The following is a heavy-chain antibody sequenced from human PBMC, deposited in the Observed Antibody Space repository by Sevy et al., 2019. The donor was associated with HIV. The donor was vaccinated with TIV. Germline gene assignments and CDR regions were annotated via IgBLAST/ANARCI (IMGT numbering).Heavy chain of an antibody. CDR2: INPNSGGT. CDR3: ARVRRSLLWFGELKYYYYYNGMDV. CDR1: GYTFTGYY. Sequence: ASVKVSCKASGYTFTGYYMHWVRQAPGQGLEWMGWINPNSGGTNYAQKFQGRVTMTRDTSISTAYMELSRLRSDDTAVYYCARVRRSLLWFGELKYYYYYNGMDVWGQGTTVTVSS. J-gene: IGHJ6*02. V-gene: IGHV1-2*02. D-gene: IGHD3-10*01.